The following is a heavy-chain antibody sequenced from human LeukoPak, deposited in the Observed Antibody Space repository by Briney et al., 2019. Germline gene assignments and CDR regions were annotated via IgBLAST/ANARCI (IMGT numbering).Heavy chain of an antibody. Sequence: ASVKVSSKASGGTFCSYTISWVRQAPGQGLEWMGRIIPIRGIANYAQKFQGRVTITADKSKSTAYMELSSLRSEDTAVYYCARYRFGDYGMDVWGQGTTVTVSS. D-gene: IGHD3-10*01. CDR2: IIPIRGIA. V-gene: IGHV1-69*02. CDR3: ARYRFGDYGMDV. CDR1: GGTFCSYT. J-gene: IGHJ6*02.